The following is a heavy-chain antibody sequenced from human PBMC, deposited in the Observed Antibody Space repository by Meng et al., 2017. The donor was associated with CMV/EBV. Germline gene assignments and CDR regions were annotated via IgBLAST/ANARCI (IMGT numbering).Heavy chain of an antibody. CDR3: ARGPGGFGAYYGMDV. CDR1: GFTFSSYA. Sequence: GESLKISCAASGFTFSSYAMHWVRQAPGKGLECVSAISSNGSSTYYADSVKGRFTISRDNSKNTLYLQMGSLRAEDMAVYYCARGPGGFGAYYGMDVWGQGTTVTVSS. V-gene: IGHV3-64*02. J-gene: IGHJ6*02. CDR2: ISSNGSST. D-gene: IGHD3-16*01.